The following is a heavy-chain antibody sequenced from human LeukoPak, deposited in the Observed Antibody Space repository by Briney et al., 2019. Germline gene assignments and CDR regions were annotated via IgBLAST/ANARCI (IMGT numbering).Heavy chain of an antibody. Sequence: GGSLRLSCAASGFTFSYHWMTWVRQAPGKGLEWVANIKNDGAVKNYVDSVKGRFTISRDNAKNSLYLQMNSLRAEDTAVYYCAREPKRRNYYDSSGYSDYWGQGTLVTVSS. CDR3: AREPKRRNYYDSSGYSDY. V-gene: IGHV3-7*01. J-gene: IGHJ4*02. CDR2: IKNDGAVK. D-gene: IGHD3-22*01. CDR1: GFTFSYHW.